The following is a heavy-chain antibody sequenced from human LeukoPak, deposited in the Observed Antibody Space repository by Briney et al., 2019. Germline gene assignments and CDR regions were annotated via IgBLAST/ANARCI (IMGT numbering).Heavy chain of an antibody. CDR1: GASVSGSPYY. J-gene: IGHJ3*02. V-gene: IGHV4-61*01. D-gene: IGHD5-24*01. CDR2: IYSGGST. Sequence: PSETLSLTCTVSGASVSGSPYYWGWIRQPPGKGLEWIGFIYSGGSTNYNPSLKSRVTISVDTSKNQFALRVNSVTAADTAVYYCARVLAEMAAVWRDDVFDIWGQGTMVTVSS. CDR3: ARVLAEMAAVWRDDVFDI.